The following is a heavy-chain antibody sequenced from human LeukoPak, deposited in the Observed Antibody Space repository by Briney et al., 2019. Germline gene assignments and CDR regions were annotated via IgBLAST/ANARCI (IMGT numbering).Heavy chain of an antibody. J-gene: IGHJ6*02. V-gene: IGHV1-2*06. D-gene: IGHD2-2*01. CDR2: INPNSGGT. Sequence: GASVKVSCKASGYTFTGYYMHWVRQAPGQGLEWMGRINPNSGGTNYAQKFQGRVTMTRDTSISTAYMELSRLRSDDTAVYYCARETRDCSSTSCYNYYGMDVWGQGTTVTVSS. CDR1: GYTFTGYY. CDR3: ARETRDCSSTSCYNYYGMDV.